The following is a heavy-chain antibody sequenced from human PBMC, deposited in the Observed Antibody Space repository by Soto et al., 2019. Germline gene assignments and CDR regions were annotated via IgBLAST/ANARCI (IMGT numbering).Heavy chain of an antibody. CDR1: GFTFSDYY. J-gene: IGHJ6*02. Sequence: GSLRLSCAASGFTFSDYYMSWIRQAPGKGLEWVSYISSSSSYTNYADSVKGRFTISRDNAKNSLYLQMNSLRAEDTAVYYCASTLLLWFGELPKDYYYYGMDVWGQGTTVTVSS. D-gene: IGHD3-10*01. V-gene: IGHV3-11*06. CDR3: ASTLLLWFGELPKDYYYYGMDV. CDR2: ISSSSSYT.